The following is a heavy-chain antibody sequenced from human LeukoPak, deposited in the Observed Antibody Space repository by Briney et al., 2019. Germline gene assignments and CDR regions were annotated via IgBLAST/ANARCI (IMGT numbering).Heavy chain of an antibody. V-gene: IGHV3-23*01. D-gene: IGHD3-10*01. J-gene: IGHJ4*02. Sequence: GGSLGLSCVASGITFSSYAMSWVRQAPGKGLEWVSGISGNGGSTYYADSVKGRSTISRDNSKNTLYLQMNSLRAEDTAVYYCARDGFRGVFDYWGQGTLVTVSS. CDR1: GITFSSYA. CDR3: ARDGFRGVFDY. CDR2: ISGNGGST.